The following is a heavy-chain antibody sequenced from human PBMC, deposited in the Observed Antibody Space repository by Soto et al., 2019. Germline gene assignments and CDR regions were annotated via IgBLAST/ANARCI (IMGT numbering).Heavy chain of an antibody. D-gene: IGHD2-21*01. CDR2: FDPEDGET. CDR1: GYTLTELS. CDR3: ATQPPYSTPGFGYFDY. Sequence: ASVKVSCKVSGYTLTELSMHWVRQAPGKGLEWMGGFDPEDGETIYAQKFQGRVTMTEDTSTDTAYMELSSLRSEDTAVYYCATQPPYSTPGFGYFDYWGQGTLVTVSS. J-gene: IGHJ4*02. V-gene: IGHV1-24*01.